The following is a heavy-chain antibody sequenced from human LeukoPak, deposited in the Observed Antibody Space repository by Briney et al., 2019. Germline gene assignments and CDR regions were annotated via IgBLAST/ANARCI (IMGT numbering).Heavy chain of an antibody. CDR3: AAGYCSSTSCYSDDYYYYYYMDV. CDR2: IVVGSGNT. V-gene: IGHV1-58*02. J-gene: IGHJ6*03. CDR1: GFTFTSSA. Sequence: SVKVSCKASGFTFTSSAMQWVRQARGQRLEWIGWIVVGSGNTNYAQKFQERVTITRDMSTSTAYMELSSLRSEDTAVYYCAAGYCSSTSCYSDDYYYYYYMDVWGKGTTVTVSS. D-gene: IGHD2-2*02.